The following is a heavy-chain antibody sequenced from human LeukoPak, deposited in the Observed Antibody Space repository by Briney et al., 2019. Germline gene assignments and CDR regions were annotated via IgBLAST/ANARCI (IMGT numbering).Heavy chain of an antibody. Sequence: ASVTVSCKASGYTFTGYYMHWVRQAPGQGLEWMGWINPNSGGTNYAQKFQGRVTMTRDTSISTAYMELSRLRSDDTAVYYCARLPRGYSYYFDYWGQGTLVTVSS. D-gene: IGHD2-15*01. CDR2: INPNSGGT. CDR3: ARLPRGYSYYFDY. CDR1: GYTFTGYY. J-gene: IGHJ4*02. V-gene: IGHV1-2*02.